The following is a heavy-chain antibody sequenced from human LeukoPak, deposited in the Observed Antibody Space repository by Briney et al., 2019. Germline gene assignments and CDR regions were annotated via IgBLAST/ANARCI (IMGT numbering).Heavy chain of an antibody. V-gene: IGHV4-39*07. J-gene: IGHJ4*02. D-gene: IGHD3-22*01. Sequence: SETLSLTCTVSGDSLSKSGDYWGWIRQPPGKGLEWLGTIYYTGSAYYTPSLKSRLTMSVDMSRNQFSLKLSSVTAADTAFYYCTRVEQDDGGFYSESSGYWFAYWGQGTLVTVSS. CDR1: GDSLSKSGDY. CDR2: IYYTGSA. CDR3: TRVEQDDGGFYSESSGYWFAY.